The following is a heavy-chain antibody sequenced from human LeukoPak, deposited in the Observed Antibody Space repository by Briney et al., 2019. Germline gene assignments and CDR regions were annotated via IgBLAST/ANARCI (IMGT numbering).Heavy chain of an antibody. V-gene: IGHV4-59*01. D-gene: IGHD3-22*01. J-gene: IGHJ4*02. CDR2: IYYSGST. CDR1: GGSISSYY. Sequence: SETLSLTCTVSGGSISSYYWSWIRQPPGKGLEWIGYIYYSGSTNYNPSLKSRVTISVDTSKNQFSLKLSSVTAADTAVYYCARDLSSGYYSLQPDYWGQGTLVTVSS. CDR3: ARDLSSGYYSLQPDY.